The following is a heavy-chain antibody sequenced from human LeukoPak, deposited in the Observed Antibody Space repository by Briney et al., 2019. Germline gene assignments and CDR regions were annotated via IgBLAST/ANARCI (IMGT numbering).Heavy chain of an antibody. J-gene: IGHJ6*03. CDR2: INSNSGGT. Sequence: GASVKVSCTASGYTFTVYYMHWVRQAPGQGLEWMGWINSNSGGTDYEQNFQGRVTMTRDTSISTAYMELSRLRSADTAVYYCARADSVPARGYHYYYMDVWGKGTTVTVSS. D-gene: IGHD6-6*01. V-gene: IGHV1-2*02. CDR1: GYTFTVYY. CDR3: ARADSVPARGYHYYYMDV.